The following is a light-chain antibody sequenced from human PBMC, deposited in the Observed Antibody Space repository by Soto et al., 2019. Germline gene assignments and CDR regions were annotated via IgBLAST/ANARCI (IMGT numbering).Light chain of an antibody. V-gene: IGKV3-20*01. CDR3: QQYHWAPDT. CDR1: QIVGGDT. CDR2: GAS. J-gene: IGKJ5*01. Sequence: EIVLTQSPCTLSLSPGERATLSCSASQIVGGDTLAWFQQRPGQAPRLVIYGASNRAAGIPDRFSGSGSGTDFTLTVSRLEPEDFAMYYCQQYHWAPDTFGQGTRLEIK.